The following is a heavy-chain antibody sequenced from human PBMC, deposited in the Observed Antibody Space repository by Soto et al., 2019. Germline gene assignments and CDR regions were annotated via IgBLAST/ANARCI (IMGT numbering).Heavy chain of an antibody. Sequence: WGSLRLSCAASGFTFISYEINFFRHSPVKWLEWVSYISSSGSTIYYADSVKGRFTISRDNAKNSLYLQMNSLRAEDTAVYYCARDGDSSGYYYGHNAFDIWGQGTMVTVSS. V-gene: IGHV3-48*03. CDR2: ISSSGSTI. D-gene: IGHD3-22*01. CDR3: ARDGDSSGYYYGHNAFDI. CDR1: GFTFISYE. J-gene: IGHJ3*02.